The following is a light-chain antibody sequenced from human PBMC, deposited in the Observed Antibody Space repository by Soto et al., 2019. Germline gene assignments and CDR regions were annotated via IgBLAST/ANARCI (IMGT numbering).Light chain of an antibody. Sequence: DIQMTQSPSSLSASVGDRVTITCRASQDINSNLAWFQQRPGKVPKPLIYAASSLQSGVPSKFSGSGSGTNCTLTISSLQLEDFATYYCQQYNSHPHTFGQGTELEIK. CDR2: AAS. CDR1: QDINSN. J-gene: IGKJ2*01. V-gene: IGKV1-16*02. CDR3: QQYNSHPHT.